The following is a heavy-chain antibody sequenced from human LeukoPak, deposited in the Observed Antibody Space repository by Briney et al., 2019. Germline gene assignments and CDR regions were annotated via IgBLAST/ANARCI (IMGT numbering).Heavy chain of an antibody. V-gene: IGHV1-69*04. CDR2: IIPTTGLA. CDR1: GGTFTNLA. CDR3: ARAPPRLDGYILYY. J-gene: IGHJ4*02. D-gene: IGHD5-24*01. Sequence: VASVKVSCKASGGTFTNLAINWVRQAPGQGLEWMGRIIPTTGLASYAQKFQRRVTITGDKTTRTAYMELSSLRSEDTAVYYCARAPPRLDGYILYYWGQGTLVIVSS.